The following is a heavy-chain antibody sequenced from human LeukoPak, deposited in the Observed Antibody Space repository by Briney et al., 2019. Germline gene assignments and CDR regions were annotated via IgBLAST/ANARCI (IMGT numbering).Heavy chain of an antibody. CDR1: GYSFTSYW. CDR3: ARGIPYQNYYFDY. Sequence: GESLKISCKGSGYSFTSYWIGWVRQMPGKGLEWMGIIYPGDSDTRYSPSFQGQVTIPADKSISTAYLQWSSLKASDTAMYYCARGIPYQNYYFDYWGQGTLVTVSS. CDR2: IYPGDSDT. J-gene: IGHJ4*02. V-gene: IGHV5-51*01. D-gene: IGHD5-18*01.